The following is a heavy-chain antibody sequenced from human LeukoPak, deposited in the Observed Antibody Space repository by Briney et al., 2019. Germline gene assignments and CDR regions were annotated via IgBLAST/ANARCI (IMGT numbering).Heavy chain of an antibody. V-gene: IGHV1-69*05. CDR1: GGTFSSYA. Sequence: TVKVSCKASGGTFSSYAISWVRQAPGQGLEWMGGIIPIFGTANYAQKFQGRVTITTDESTSTAYMELSSLRSEDTAVYYCARGPTYQDYYYYMDVWGKGTTVTVSS. D-gene: IGHD3-16*01. J-gene: IGHJ6*03. CDR3: ARGPTYQDYYYYMDV. CDR2: IIPIFGTA.